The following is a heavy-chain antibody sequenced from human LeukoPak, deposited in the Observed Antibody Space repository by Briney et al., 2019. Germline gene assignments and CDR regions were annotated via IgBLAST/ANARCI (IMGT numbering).Heavy chain of an antibody. D-gene: IGHD2-21*02. J-gene: IGHJ5*02. CDR2: IYHSGST. CDR3: ARGGRAYCGGDCYWFDP. V-gene: IGHV4-30-2*06. Sequence: SETLSLTCAVSGGSISSGGYSWSWIRQSPGKGLEWIGYIYHSGSTYYNPSLKSRVTISVDRSKNQFSLKLSSVTAADTAVYYCARGGRAYCGGDCYWFDPWGQGTLVTVSS. CDR1: GGSISSGGYS.